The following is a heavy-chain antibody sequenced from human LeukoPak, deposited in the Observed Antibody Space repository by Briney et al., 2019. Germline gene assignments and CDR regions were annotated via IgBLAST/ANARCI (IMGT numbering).Heavy chain of an antibody. D-gene: IGHD3-22*01. CDR1: GDTFIGYY. Sequence: APVKVSCKASGDTFIGYYIHWVRQAPGQGLEWMGWINPNSGATNYAQKFQGRVTMTRDTSISTAYMELSRLRSDDTAVYYCAILPFYYDSSGYDYVFDIWGQGTMVTVSS. CDR2: INPNSGAT. CDR3: AILPFYYDSSGYDYVFDI. V-gene: IGHV1-2*02. J-gene: IGHJ3*02.